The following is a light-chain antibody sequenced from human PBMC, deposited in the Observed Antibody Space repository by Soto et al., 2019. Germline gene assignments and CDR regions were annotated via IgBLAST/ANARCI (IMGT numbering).Light chain of an antibody. J-gene: IGKJ4*01. CDR1: QSISVY. CDR2: AAS. Sequence: DIQMTQSPSSLSASVGDRVTITCRASQSISVYLHWYQQKPGKAPKLLIYAASSLQSGVPSRFSGSGSGTDFTLTINSLQPEDCATYYCQQSDGRPLTFGGGTKVEIK. CDR3: QQSDGRPLT. V-gene: IGKV1-39*01.